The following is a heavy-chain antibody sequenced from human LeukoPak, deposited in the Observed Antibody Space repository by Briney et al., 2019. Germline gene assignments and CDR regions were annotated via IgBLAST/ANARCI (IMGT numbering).Heavy chain of an antibody. CDR2: ISGSGGST. CDR1: GFTFSSYA. D-gene: IGHD3-10*01. V-gene: IGHV3-23*01. CDR3: ANTFSRLYYYGSGSYF. J-gene: IGHJ4*02. Sequence: GGSLRLSCAASGFTFSSYAMSWVRQAPGKGLEWVSAISGSGGSTYYADSVKGRFTISRDNSKNTLYLQMNSLRAEDTAVYYCANTFSRLYYYGSGSYFWGQGTLVTVSS.